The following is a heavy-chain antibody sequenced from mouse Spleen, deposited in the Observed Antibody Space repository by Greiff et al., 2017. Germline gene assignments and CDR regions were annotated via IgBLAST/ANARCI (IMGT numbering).Heavy chain of an antibody. CDR1: GFSLTSYG. J-gene: IGHJ4*01. CDR2: IWAGGST. CDR3: ARGDYGSSRYYAMDY. Sequence: VQLVESGPGLVAPSQSLSITCTVSGFSLTSYGVHWVRQPPGKGLEWLGVIWAGGSTNYNSALMSRLSISKDNSKSQVFLKMNSLQTDDTAMYYCARGDYGSSRYYAMDYWGQGTSVTVSS. V-gene: IGHV2-9*02. D-gene: IGHD1-1*01.